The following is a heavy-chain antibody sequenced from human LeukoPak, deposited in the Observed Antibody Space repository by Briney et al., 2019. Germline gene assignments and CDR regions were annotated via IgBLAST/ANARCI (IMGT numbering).Heavy chain of an antibody. CDR1: GFTVSSNY. D-gene: IGHD6-13*01. CDR3: ARDRPGGSSLDY. J-gene: IGHJ4*02. V-gene: IGHV3-53*01. CDR2: IHSDGST. Sequence: GGSLRLSCAASGFTVSSNYMSWVRQAPGKGLEWVSLIHSDGSTYYADSVKGRFTISRDNSKNTLYLQMNSLRAEDTAVYYCARDRPGGSSLDYWGQGTLVTVSS.